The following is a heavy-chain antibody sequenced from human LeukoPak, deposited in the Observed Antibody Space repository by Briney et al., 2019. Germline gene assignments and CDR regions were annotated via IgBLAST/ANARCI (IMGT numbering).Heavy chain of an antibody. V-gene: IGHV1-2*02. CDR2: INPASGGT. D-gene: IGHD6-19*01. J-gene: IGHJ4*02. CDR1: GYSFTGYY. CDR3: ARDGGSGWNFGY. Sequence: ASVKVSCKASGYSFTGYYIHWVRQAPGQGLEWMGWINPASGGTNYAQKFQGRVTMTRDTSISTACMELSRLRSDDTAVYYCARDGGSGWNFGYWGQGTLVTVSS.